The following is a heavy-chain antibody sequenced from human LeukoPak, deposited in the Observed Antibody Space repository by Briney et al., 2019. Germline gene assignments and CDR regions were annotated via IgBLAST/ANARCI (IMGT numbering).Heavy chain of an antibody. CDR2: IYATGSP. CDR3: VREFSTNWFDP. CDR1: GASISSYY. Sequence: SETLSLTCTVSGASISSYYWSWIRQPAGEGLEWIGRIYATGSPNYNPSLESRVTMSVDTSKNHLSLKVTSVTAADTAVYYCVREFSTNWFDPWGQGTLVTVSS. J-gene: IGHJ5*02. V-gene: IGHV4-4*07.